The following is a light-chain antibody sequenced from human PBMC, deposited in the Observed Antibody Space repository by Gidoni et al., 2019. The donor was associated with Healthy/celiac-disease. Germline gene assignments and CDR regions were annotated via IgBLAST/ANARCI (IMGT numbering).Light chain of an antibody. Sequence: IVMTQTPRSLPVTPGDPASISCRSSQSLLDSDEGNTYLDWYLQKPGQSPQLLINALSYRASGVPDRCSGSGSGTDFTLKISRVEAADVGVYYCMQRIEFPGRYTFGQGTQLEIK. J-gene: IGKJ2*01. V-gene: IGKV2-40*01. CDR2: ALS. CDR1: QSLLDSDEGNTY. CDR3: MQRIEFPGRYT.